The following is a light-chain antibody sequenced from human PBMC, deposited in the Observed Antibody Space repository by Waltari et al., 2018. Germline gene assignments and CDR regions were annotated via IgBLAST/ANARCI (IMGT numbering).Light chain of an antibody. CDR1: HTINNY. Sequence: DIQMTQSPSTLSASEGDRVTITCRASHTINNYLAWYQQKPGKAPKLVIYDASSLESGVPSRFSGSGSGTEFTLTISSLQPDDFATYYCQQYDFSSLTFGGGTRVEIK. CDR2: DAS. J-gene: IGKJ4*01. CDR3: QQYDFSSLT. V-gene: IGKV1-5*01.